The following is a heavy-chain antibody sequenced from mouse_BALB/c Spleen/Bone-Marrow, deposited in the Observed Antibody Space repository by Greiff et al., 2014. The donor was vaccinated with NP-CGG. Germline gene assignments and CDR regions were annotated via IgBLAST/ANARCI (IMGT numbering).Heavy chain of an antibody. CDR3: ASLTGTFDY. V-gene: IGHV14-3*02. CDR2: IDPASGNI. CDR1: GFNIKDTY. D-gene: IGHD4-1*01. J-gene: IGHJ2*01. Sequence: EVKLEESGTDLVKPGASVELSCTASGFNIKDTYMHWVKQRPEQGLDWIGRIDPASGNIQYDPKFQGRAAITAGTSSNTAYLQLSSLTSEDTAVYYCASLTGTFDYRGQGTPLTVSS.